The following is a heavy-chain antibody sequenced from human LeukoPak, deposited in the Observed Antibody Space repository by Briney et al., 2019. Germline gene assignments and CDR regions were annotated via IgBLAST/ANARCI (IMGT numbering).Heavy chain of an antibody. J-gene: IGHJ3*01. CDR1: GGSFSGYC. Sequence: SETLSLACTVYGGSFSGYCWSWIRHYPGKGLEWIGYIHTSGSTDYNPSLKSRVTISVDTSKNQFSLRLRSVTAADTALYYCARRLRTSRTFDFWGQGTMVTVSS. V-gene: IGHV4-4*09. D-gene: IGHD2-2*01. CDR2: IHTSGST. CDR3: ARRLRTSRTFDF.